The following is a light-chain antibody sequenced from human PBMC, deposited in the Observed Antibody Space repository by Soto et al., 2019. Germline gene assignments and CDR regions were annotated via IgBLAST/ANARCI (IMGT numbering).Light chain of an antibody. CDR1: SSDVGGYNY. J-gene: IGLJ1*01. Sequence: QSALTQPAYVSGSPGQSITISCTGTSSDVGGYNYVSWYQQHPGKAPKLMIYEVSNRPSGVSNRFSGSKSGNTASLTISGLQAEDAADYYCSSYTSSSTPYVFGTGTKLTVL. CDR2: EVS. CDR3: SSYTSSSTPYV. V-gene: IGLV2-14*01.